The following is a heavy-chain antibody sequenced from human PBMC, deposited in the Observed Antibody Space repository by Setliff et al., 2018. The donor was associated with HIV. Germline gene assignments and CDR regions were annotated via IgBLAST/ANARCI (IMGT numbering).Heavy chain of an antibody. Sequence: SETLSLTCTVSGDSINSDTYYWSWIRQPAGKGLEWIARIYNSGSTNYNPSVKSRVTMSIDTSKKQVSLKLNSVTAADTAVYYCASEKKAWSVSDSFYEYWGQGTLVTVSS. D-gene: IGHD3-3*01. CDR1: GDSINSDTYY. CDR3: ASEKKAWSVSDSFYEY. J-gene: IGHJ4*02. CDR2: IYNSGST. V-gene: IGHV4-61*02.